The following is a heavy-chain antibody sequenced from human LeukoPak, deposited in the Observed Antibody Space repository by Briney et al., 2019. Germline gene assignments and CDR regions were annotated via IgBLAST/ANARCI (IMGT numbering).Heavy chain of an antibody. D-gene: IGHD3-16*01. V-gene: IGHV4-38-2*01. Sequence: SETLSLTCAVSGYSISSGYYWGWIRQPPGKGLEWIGNIYHSGSTYYNPSLKSRVTISVDTSKNQFSLKLSSVTAADTAVYYCAQQSLRSPDYWGQGTLVTVSA. J-gene: IGHJ4*02. CDR1: GYSISSGYY. CDR3: AQQSLRSPDY. CDR2: IYHSGST.